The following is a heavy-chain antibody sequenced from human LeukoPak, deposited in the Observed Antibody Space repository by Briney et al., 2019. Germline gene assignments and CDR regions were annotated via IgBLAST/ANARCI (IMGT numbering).Heavy chain of an antibody. V-gene: IGHV1-2*06. Sequence: GASVKVSCKASGYTFTGYYMHWVRQAPGQGLEWMGRINPNGGGTNYAQKFQGRVTMTSDTSISTAYMELSRLRSDDTAVYYCARDRWLGVYYYYGMDVWGQGTTVTVSS. D-gene: IGHD6-19*01. CDR3: ARDRWLGVYYYYGMDV. CDR1: GYTFTGYY. J-gene: IGHJ6*02. CDR2: INPNGGGT.